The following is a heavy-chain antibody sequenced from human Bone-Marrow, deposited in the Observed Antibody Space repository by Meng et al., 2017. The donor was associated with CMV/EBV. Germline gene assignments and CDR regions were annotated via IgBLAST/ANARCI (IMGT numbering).Heavy chain of an antibody. V-gene: IGHV1-69*10. CDR2: TLPMFGIE. CDR1: GGTFARYA. Sequence: SVKVSCKASGGTFARYAFSWVRQAPGQRLEWMGATLPMFGIEKYAPKFQGRVTITADRFTSTAHMELRSLRSEDTAVYYCARVSGGDYHESSGIQPYPYYFDFWGQGTRVTVSS. J-gene: IGHJ4*02. D-gene: IGHD3-22*01. CDR3: ARVSGGDYHESSGIQPYPYYFDF.